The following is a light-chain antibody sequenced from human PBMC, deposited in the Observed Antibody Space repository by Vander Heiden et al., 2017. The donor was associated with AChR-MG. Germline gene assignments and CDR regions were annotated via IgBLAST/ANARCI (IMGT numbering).Light chain of an antibody. J-gene: IGLJ3*02. Sequence: QSALPQPASVSGSPGQSITISCPGTSSDVGGYNYVSWYQQHPGKAPKLMIYEVSNRPSGVSNRFSGSKSGNTASLTISGLQAEDEADYYCSSYTSSSTPNWVFGGGTKLTVL. CDR3: SSYTSSSTPNWV. CDR2: EVS. V-gene: IGLV2-14*01. CDR1: SSDVGGYNY.